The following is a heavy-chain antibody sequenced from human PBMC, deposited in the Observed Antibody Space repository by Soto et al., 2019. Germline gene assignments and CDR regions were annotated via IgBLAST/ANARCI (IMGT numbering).Heavy chain of an antibody. V-gene: IGHV1-69*13. J-gene: IGHJ4*02. Sequence: SVKVSCKASGGTFSSYAISWVRQAPGQGLEWMGGIIPIFGTANYAQKFQGRVTITADESTSTAYMELSSLRSEDAAVYYCARDRRVSGNSRAGFDYWGQGTLVTVSS. CDR1: GGTFSSYA. CDR2: IIPIFGTA. CDR3: ARDRRVSGNSRAGFDY. D-gene: IGHD3-3*01.